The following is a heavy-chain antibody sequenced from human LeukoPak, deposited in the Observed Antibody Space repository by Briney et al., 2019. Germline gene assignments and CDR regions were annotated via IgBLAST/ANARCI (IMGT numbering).Heavy chain of an antibody. V-gene: IGHV3-21*01. CDR1: GFTFSSYT. CDR3: ARSAPSQNIVNGIGY. D-gene: IGHD2/OR15-2a*01. Sequence: GGSLRLSCAASGFTFSSYTMNWVRQAPGKGLEWVSSITSSSSYIYYADSVKGRFTISRDNAKNSLCLQMNSLRAEDTAVYYCARSAPSQNIVNGIGYWGQGTLVTVSS. CDR2: ITSSSSYI. J-gene: IGHJ4*02.